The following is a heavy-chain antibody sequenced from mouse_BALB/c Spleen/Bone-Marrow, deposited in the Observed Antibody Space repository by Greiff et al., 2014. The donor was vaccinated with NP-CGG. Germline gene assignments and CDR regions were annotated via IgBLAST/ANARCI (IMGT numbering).Heavy chain of an antibody. CDR2: IYPYNGGT. CDR1: GYTFTDYN. Sequence: EVNLVESGPELVKPGASVKISCKASGYTFTDYNMHWVKQSHGKSLEWIGYIYPYNGGTGYNQKFKSKATLAVDNSSSTAYMGLRSLTSEDSAVYYCTRREYGNYGYAMDYWGQGTSVTVSS. J-gene: IGHJ4*01. CDR3: TRREYGNYGYAMDY. V-gene: IGHV1S29*02. D-gene: IGHD2-10*02.